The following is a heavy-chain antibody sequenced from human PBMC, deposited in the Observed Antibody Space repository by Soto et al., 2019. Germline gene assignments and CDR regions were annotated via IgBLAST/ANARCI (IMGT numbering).Heavy chain of an antibody. CDR1: GGSISSYY. Sequence: SETLSLTCTVSGGSISSYYWSWIRQPPGKGLEWIGYIYYSGSTNYNPSLKSRVTISVDTSKNQFSLKLSSVTAADTAVYYCARTSTAGNPTDAFDIWGQGTMVTVSS. CDR3: ARTSTAGNPTDAFDI. CDR2: IYYSGST. V-gene: IGHV4-59*01. J-gene: IGHJ3*02. D-gene: IGHD6-25*01.